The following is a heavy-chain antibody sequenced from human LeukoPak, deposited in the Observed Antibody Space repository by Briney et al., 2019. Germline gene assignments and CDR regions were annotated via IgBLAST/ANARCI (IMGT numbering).Heavy chain of an antibody. D-gene: IGHD2-2*01. Sequence: PSETLSLTCTVSGGSISSYYWSWLRRPAGKGLEWIGRIYTSGSTNYNHSLKSRFTMSVDTSKNQFSLKLSSVTAADTAVYYCARERGVVVVPAAPDAFDIWGQGTMVTVSS. CDR3: ARERGVVVVPAAPDAFDI. CDR2: IYTSGST. CDR1: GGSISSYY. V-gene: IGHV4-4*07. J-gene: IGHJ3*02.